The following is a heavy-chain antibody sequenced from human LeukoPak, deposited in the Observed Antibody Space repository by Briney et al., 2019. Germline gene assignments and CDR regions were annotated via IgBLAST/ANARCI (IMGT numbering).Heavy chain of an antibody. CDR1: GGSISSSSYY. J-gene: IGHJ4*02. CDR2: IYYSGST. D-gene: IGHD2-15*01. V-gene: IGHV4-39*01. CDR3: ARQDCSGGSCYYYFDY. Sequence: SETLSLTYTVSGGSISSSSYYWSWIRQPPGKGLEWIGSIYYSGSTYYNPSLKSRVTISVDTSKNQFSLKLSSVTAADTAVYYCARQDCSGGSCYYYFDYWGQGTLVTVSS.